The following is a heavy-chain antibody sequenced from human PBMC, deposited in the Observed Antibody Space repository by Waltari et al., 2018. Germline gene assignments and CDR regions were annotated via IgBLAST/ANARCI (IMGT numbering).Heavy chain of an antibody. CDR2: IYYSGST. CDR3: ARDVPVAGSGWFDP. D-gene: IGHD6-19*01. V-gene: IGHV4-39*07. CDR1: GGSISSSSYY. Sequence: QLQLQESGPGLVKPSETLSLTCTVSGGSISSSSYYWGWIRQPPGKGLEWIGSIYYSGSTYYNPSRKSRVTISVDTSKNQFSLKLSSVTAADTAVYYCARDVPVAGSGWFDPWGQGTLVTVSS. J-gene: IGHJ5*02.